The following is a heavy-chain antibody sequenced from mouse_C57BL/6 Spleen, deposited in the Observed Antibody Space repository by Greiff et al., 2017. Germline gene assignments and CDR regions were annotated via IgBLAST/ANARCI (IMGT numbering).Heavy chain of an antibody. CDR1: GYTFTSYW. V-gene: IGHV1-52*01. Sequence: VQLQQSGAELVRPGSSVKLSCKASGYTFTSYWMHWVKQRPIQGLEWIGNIDPSDSETHYNQKFKDKATLTVDKSSSTAYMQLSSLTSEDSAVYYFARLGEGGYDYDGGYWYFDVWGTGTTVTVSS. CDR2: IDPSDSET. J-gene: IGHJ1*03. CDR3: ARLGEGGYDYDGGYWYFDV. D-gene: IGHD2-4*01.